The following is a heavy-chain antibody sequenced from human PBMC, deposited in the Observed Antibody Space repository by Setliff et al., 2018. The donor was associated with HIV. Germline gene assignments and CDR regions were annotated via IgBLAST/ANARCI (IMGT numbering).Heavy chain of an antibody. CDR3: ARVISSWSAYYMDN. CDR2: ISTYNGNT. V-gene: IGHV1-18*01. Sequence: ASVKVSCKASGYTFTNYGINWVRQAPGQGPEWMGWISTYNGNTSNKQNLQGRVTMTTDTSTNTDYMELRSLTSDGTAMYYCARVISSWSAYYMDNWGQGTLVTVSS. D-gene: IGHD3-3*01. CDR1: GYTFTNYG. J-gene: IGHJ4*02.